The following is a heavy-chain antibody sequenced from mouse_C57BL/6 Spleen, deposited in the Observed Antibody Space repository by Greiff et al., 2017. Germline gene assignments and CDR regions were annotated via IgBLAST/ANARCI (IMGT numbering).Heavy chain of an antibody. CDR1: GYTFTSYW. CDR3: ARDSSGYLYAMDY. CDR2: IYPSDSET. D-gene: IGHD3-2*02. Sequence: VQLQQPGAELVRPGSSVKLSCTASGYTFTSYWMDWVKQRPGQGLEWIGNIYPSDSETHYNQKFKDKATLTVDKSSSTAYMQLSSLTSEDSAVYYCARDSSGYLYAMDYWGQGTSVTVSS. J-gene: IGHJ4*01. V-gene: IGHV1-61*01.